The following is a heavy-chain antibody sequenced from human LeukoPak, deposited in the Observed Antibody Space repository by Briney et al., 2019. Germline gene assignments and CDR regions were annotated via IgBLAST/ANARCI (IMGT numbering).Heavy chain of an antibody. CDR3: AKGDDSSGYYPGGADY. CDR2: ISGSGGST. V-gene: IGHV3-23*01. Sequence: GGSLRLSCAASGFTFSSYAMSSVRQAPGKGVEWVSAISGSGGSTYYADSVKGRFTIYRDNSKNTLYLQMNSLRAEDTAVYYCAKGDDSSGYYPGGADYWGQGTLVTVSS. CDR1: GFTFSSYA. J-gene: IGHJ4*02. D-gene: IGHD3-22*01.